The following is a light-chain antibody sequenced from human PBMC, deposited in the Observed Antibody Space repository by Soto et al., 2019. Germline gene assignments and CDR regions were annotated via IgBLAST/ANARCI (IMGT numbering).Light chain of an antibody. Sequence: EIVLTQSPGTLSLSPGERATLSCRASPSVSSSYLAWYQQKPGQAPMLLISRASTTATGIPDRFSGSGSGTDFTLSISSLEPEACAVYYCQHYSSSPWTFGQGTKVEIK. CDR2: RAS. V-gene: IGKV3-20*01. CDR3: QHYSSSPWT. J-gene: IGKJ1*01. CDR1: PSVSSSY.